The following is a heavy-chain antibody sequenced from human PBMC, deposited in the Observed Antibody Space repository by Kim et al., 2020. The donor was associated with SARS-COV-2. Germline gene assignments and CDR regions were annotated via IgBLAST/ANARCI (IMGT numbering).Heavy chain of an antibody. D-gene: IGHD3-22*01. Sequence: LDSRVTISVDTSKNQFSLKLSSVTAADTAVYYCARRRTYYYDSSGYYEDYWGQGTLVTVSS. CDR3: ARRRTYYYDSSGYYEDY. V-gene: IGHV4-30-2*03. J-gene: IGHJ4*02.